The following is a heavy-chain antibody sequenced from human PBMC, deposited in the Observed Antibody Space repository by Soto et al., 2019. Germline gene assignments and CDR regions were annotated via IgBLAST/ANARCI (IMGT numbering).Heavy chain of an antibody. D-gene: IGHD2-2*01. J-gene: IGHJ4*02. Sequence: QVQLQESGPGLVKPSQTLSLTCTVSGGSISSGGYYWSWIRQHPGKGLEWIGYIYYSGSTYYNPSLKSRVXIXXDTSKNQFSLKLSSVTAADTAVYYCARLSSWYFYYWGQGTLVTVSS. CDR3: ARLSSWYFYY. CDR1: GGSISSGGYY. V-gene: IGHV4-31*03. CDR2: IYYSGST.